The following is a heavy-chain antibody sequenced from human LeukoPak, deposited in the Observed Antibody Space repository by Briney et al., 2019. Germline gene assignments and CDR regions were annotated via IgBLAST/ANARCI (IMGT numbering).Heavy chain of an antibody. CDR2: ISYAGST. CDR3: ARWYSGSYRIDC. V-gene: IGHV4-31*03. CDR1: GGSISSGGYS. Sequence: PSETLSLTCTVSGGSISSGGYSWSWIRQHPGKGLEWIGYISYAGSTSYNPSLKSRVTISVDTSKNHFSLKLSSVTAADTAVYYCARWYSGSYRIDCWGQGILVTVSS. D-gene: IGHD1-26*01. J-gene: IGHJ4*02.